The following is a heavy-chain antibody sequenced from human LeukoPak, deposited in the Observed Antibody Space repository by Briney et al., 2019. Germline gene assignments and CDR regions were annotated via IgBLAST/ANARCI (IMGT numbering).Heavy chain of an antibody. CDR1: GFTVSSNY. Sequence: GGSLRLSCAASGFTVSSNYMSWVRQAPGKGLEWVSVIYSGGSTYYADSVKGRFTISRDNSKNTLYLQMNSLRADDTAVYYCASYVDTAMAAGVAFDIWGQGTMVTVSS. CDR2: IYSGGST. V-gene: IGHV3-53*01. J-gene: IGHJ3*02. CDR3: ASYVDTAMAAGVAFDI. D-gene: IGHD5-18*01.